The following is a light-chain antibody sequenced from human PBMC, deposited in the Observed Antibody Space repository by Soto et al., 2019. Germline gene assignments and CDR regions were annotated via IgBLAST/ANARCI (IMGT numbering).Light chain of an antibody. CDR3: QSYDSSLSALYV. V-gene: IGLV1-40*01. J-gene: IGLJ1*01. Sequence: QLVLTQPPSVSGAPGQRVTISCTGSSSDIGAGHDVHWYQQLPGTAPKLLIYDNINRPSGVPDRFSGSKSGTSASLAITGLQAEDEADYYCQSYDSSLSALYVFGTGTKVTVL. CDR2: DNI. CDR1: SSDIGAGHD.